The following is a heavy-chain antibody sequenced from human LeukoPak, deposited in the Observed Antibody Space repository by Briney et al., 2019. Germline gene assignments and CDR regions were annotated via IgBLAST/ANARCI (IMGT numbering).Heavy chain of an antibody. CDR3: ARDGTVTAGPFDP. CDR1: GIPFSSFG. Sequence: PGRSLRLSCAAPGIPFSSFGMHWLRQAPGKGLESVAFIWYDGSNKYYADSVKGRFTISRDNSKNTLYLQMNSLTAEDTAVYYCARDGTVTAGPFDPWGGGTLVTVSS. V-gene: IGHV3-33*01. J-gene: IGHJ5*02. CDR2: IWYDGSNK. D-gene: IGHD4-17*01.